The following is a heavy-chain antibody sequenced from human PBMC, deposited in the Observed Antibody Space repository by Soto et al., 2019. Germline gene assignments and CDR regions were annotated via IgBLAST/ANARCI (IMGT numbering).Heavy chain of an antibody. Sequence: QITLKESGPTLVKPTQTLTLTCTFSGFSLSTSGVGVGWIRQPPGKALEWLALIYWDDDKRYSPSLKSRLTSTKDNSKNLVVITMTNTDPVDTATYYCAHRRRYYGSESYSSTFDYWGQGTLVTVSS. CDR3: AHRRRYYGSESYSSTFDY. V-gene: IGHV2-5*02. J-gene: IGHJ4*02. CDR2: IYWDDDK. D-gene: IGHD3-10*01. CDR1: GFSLSTSGVG.